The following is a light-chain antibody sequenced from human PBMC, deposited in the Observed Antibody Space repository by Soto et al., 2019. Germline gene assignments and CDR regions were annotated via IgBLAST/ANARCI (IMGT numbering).Light chain of an antibody. CDR1: SSDVGSYNL. J-gene: IGLJ1*01. Sequence: QSVLTQPASVSGSPGQSITISCTGTSSDVGSYNLVSWYQQHPGKAPQLIIYEGSKRPSGVSNRFGGSKSGNTASLTISGLQAEDEADYYCCSYARSTTRVFGTGTKVTVL. CDR2: EGS. CDR3: CSYARSTTRV. V-gene: IGLV2-23*01.